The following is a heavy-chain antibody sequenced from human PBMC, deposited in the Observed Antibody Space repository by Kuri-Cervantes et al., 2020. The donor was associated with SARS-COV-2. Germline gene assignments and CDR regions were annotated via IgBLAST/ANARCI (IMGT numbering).Heavy chain of an antibody. D-gene: IGHD4-11*01. CDR3: ARGGYTNALDY. CDR1: GGTFSSYA. V-gene: IGHV1-18*01. J-gene: IGHJ4*02. CDR2: ISAYNGNT. Sequence: ASVKVFCKASGGTFSSYAISWVRQAPGQGLEWMGWISAYNGNTDYAQNLQGRVTMTTDTSATTAYMELRSLRSDDTAVYYCARGGYTNALDYWGQGTLVTVSS.